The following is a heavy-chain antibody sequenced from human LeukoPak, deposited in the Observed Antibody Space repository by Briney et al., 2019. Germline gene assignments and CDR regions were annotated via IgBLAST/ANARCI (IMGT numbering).Heavy chain of an antibody. Sequence: SETLSLTCTVSGGSISSYYWSWIRQPAGNGLEWIGRIYTSGSTNYNPSLKSRVTMSVDTSKNQFSLKLSSVTAADTAVYYCARSRSFVASFDYWGQGTLVTVSS. J-gene: IGHJ4*02. CDR3: ARSRSFVASFDY. V-gene: IGHV4-4*07. CDR1: GGSISSYY. CDR2: IYTSGST.